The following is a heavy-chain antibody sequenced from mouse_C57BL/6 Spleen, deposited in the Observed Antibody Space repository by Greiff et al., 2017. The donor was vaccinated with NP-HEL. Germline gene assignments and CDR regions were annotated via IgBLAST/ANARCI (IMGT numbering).Heavy chain of an antibody. D-gene: IGHD2-12*01. V-gene: IGHV1-72*01. J-gene: IGHJ3*01. CDR2: IDPNSGGT. CDR3: ARSTGYCYYAWFAY. CDR1: GYTFTSYW. Sequence: VQLQQSGAELVKPGASVKLSCKASGYTFTSYWMHWVKQRPGRGLEWTGRIDPNSGGTKYNEKFKSKATLTVDKPSSTAYMQLSSLTSEDSAVYYCARSTGYCYYAWFAYWGQGTLVTVSA.